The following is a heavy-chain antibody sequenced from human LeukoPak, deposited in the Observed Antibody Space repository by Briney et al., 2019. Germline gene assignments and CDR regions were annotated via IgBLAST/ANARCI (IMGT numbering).Heavy chain of an antibody. CDR2: ISGSGDST. CDR3: VLTKTGYYYSNYFDY. Sequence: PGGSLRLSCAASGFTFSSYAMSWVRQAPGKGLEWVSAISGSGDSTYYADSVKGRFTISRDNSKNTLYLQMNSLRAEDTAVYYCVLTKTGYYYSNYFDYWGQGTLVTVPS. V-gene: IGHV3-23*01. J-gene: IGHJ4*02. D-gene: IGHD3-22*01. CDR1: GFTFSSYA.